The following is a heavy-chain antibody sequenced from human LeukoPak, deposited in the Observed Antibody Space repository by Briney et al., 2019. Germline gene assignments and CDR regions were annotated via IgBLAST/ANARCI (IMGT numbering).Heavy chain of an antibody. V-gene: IGHV3-30*03. CDR3: ARDPYRVVVATGNYLDP. CDR1: GFAFSYYG. CDR2: ISHDGSNI. Sequence: GGSLRLSCVAAGFAFSYYGLHWVRHAPGKGLEWVAVISHDGSNIHYGDSVKGRFTISRYNSKNTVYLQMNSLRAEDTAIYYCARDPYRVVVATGNYLDPWGQGTLVTVSS. J-gene: IGHJ5*02. D-gene: IGHD2-15*01.